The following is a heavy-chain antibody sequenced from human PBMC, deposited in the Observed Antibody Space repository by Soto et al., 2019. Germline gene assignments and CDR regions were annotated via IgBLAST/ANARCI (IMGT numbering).Heavy chain of an antibody. D-gene: IGHD6-6*01. CDR1: RYTITSYY. V-gene: IGHV1-46*01. Sequence: ASVKVSFKASRYTITSYYMHWVRQTPGQGLEWMGIINPSGGSKSYAQKFQGRVTMTRDTSTSTVYMELSSLRSEDTAVYYCARDRVAFSSSLVHYYYYGMDVWGQGTTVTVSS. J-gene: IGHJ6*02. CDR2: INPSGGSK. CDR3: ARDRVAFSSSLVHYYYYGMDV.